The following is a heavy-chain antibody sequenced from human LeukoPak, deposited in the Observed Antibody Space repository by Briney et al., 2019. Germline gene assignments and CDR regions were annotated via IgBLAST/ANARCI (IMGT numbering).Heavy chain of an antibody. CDR1: GYTFTGYY. Sequence: ASVKVSCKASGYTFTGYYMHWVRQAPGQGLEWMGWINPNSGGTNYAQKFRGRVTMTRDTSISTAYMELSRLRSDDTAVYYCARDYNPNYYYYMDVWGKGTTVTVSS. CDR3: ARDYNPNYYYYMDV. D-gene: IGHD1-14*01. CDR2: INPNSGGT. J-gene: IGHJ6*03. V-gene: IGHV1-2*02.